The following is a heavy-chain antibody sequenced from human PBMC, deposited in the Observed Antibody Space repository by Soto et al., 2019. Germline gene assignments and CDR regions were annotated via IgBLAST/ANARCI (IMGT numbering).Heavy chain of an antibody. CDR3: ARRGYCSGGSCYWVLDP. V-gene: IGHV4-59*08. CDR2: IYYSGST. J-gene: IGHJ5*02. CDR1: GGSISSYY. Sequence: QVQLQESGPGLVKPSETLSLTCTVSGGSISSYYWSWIRQPPGKGLEWIGYIYYSGSTNYNPSLKGSGTQTVSQAKNQFSLKLSSVTAADTAVYYCARRGYCSGGSCYWVLDPWGQGTLVTVSS. D-gene: IGHD2-15*01.